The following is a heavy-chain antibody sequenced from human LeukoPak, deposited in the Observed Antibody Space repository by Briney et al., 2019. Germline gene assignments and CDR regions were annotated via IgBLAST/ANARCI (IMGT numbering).Heavy chain of an antibody. V-gene: IGHV3-30-3*01. J-gene: IGHJ4*02. CDR2: ISYDGSNK. CDR3: AKGNPVATPGIAAAGPEDY. D-gene: IGHD6-13*01. Sequence: GGSLRLSCAASGFTFSSYTMHRVRQAPGKGLEWVAVISYDGSNKYYANSVKGRFTISRDNSKNTLYLQMNSLRVEDTAVYYCAKGNPVATPGIAAAGPEDYWGQGTLVTVSS. CDR1: GFTFSSYT.